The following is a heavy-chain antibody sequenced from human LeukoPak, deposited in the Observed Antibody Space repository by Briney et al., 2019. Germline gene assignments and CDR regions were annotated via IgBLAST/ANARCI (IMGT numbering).Heavy chain of an antibody. CDR2: INHSGST. V-gene: IGHV4-34*01. D-gene: IGHD3-22*01. CDR1: GGSFSGYY. Sequence: SETLSLTCAVYGGSFSGYYWSWIRQPPGKGLEWIGEINHSGSTNYNPSLKSRVTISVDTSKNQFSLKLSSVTAADTAVYYCARGWLDHMTVVVTNGYYFDYWGQGTLVTVSS. J-gene: IGHJ4*02. CDR3: ARGWLDHMTVVVTNGYYFDY.